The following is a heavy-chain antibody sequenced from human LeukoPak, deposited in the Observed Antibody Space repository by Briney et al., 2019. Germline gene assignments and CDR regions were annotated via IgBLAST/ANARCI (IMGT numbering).Heavy chain of an antibody. J-gene: IGHJ4*02. CDR3: ARGVGPSHSSGCYYFDS. CDR1: VYTFTSYY. V-gene: IGHV1-46*01. Sequence: ASVKVSCKASVYTFTSYYMHCVRQAPGQGLEWMGIINPSGGSTSFAQKFQGRVTMTRDTSTSTVYMELSSLRSEDTAVYYCARGVGPSHSSGCYYFDSWGQGTLVTVSS. D-gene: IGHD6-19*01. CDR2: INPSGGST.